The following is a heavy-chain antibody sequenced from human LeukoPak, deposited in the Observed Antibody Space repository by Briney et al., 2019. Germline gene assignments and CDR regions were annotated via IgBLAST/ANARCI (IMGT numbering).Heavy chain of an antibody. J-gene: IGHJ5*02. D-gene: IGHD2-8*01. CDR3: ARARPEYCTNGVCYVNWFDP. CDR2: INTNTGNP. Sequence: ASVKVSCKASGYTFTSYAMNWVRQAPGQGLEWMGWINTNTGNPTYAQGFTGRFVLSSDTSVSTAYLQISSLKAEDTAVYYCARARPEYCTNGVCYVNWFDPWGQGTLVTVSS. V-gene: IGHV7-4-1*02. CDR1: GYTFTSYA.